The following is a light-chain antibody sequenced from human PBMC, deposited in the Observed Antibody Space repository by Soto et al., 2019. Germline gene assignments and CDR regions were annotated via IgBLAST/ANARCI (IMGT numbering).Light chain of an antibody. CDR2: DAS. J-gene: IGKJ2*01. CDR3: QQSSNWPRYT. V-gene: IGKV3-11*01. CDR1: QSVSSY. Sequence: EIVLTQSPATLSLSPGERATLSCRASQSVSSYLAWYQQNPGQAPRLLIYDASNRATGIPARFSGTGSGTDFPLTISSLEPEDFAVYYRQQSSNWPRYTFGQGTNLEIK.